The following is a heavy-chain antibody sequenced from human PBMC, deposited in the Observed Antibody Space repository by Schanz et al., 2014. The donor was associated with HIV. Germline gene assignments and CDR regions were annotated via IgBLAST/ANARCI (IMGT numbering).Heavy chain of an antibody. CDR3: ARVPPPSYGLDV. CDR1: GGSISSGGYY. CDR2: IKYSGST. J-gene: IGHJ6*02. V-gene: IGHV4-61*08. Sequence: QVQLQQWGAGLLKPSQTLSLTCSVSGGSISSGGYYWSWIRQPPGKGLEWIGEIKYSGSTNYKPSLKSRVPISIDTSKNQFSLRLTSVTAADTAVYYCARVPPPSYGLDVWGQGTSVTVSS.